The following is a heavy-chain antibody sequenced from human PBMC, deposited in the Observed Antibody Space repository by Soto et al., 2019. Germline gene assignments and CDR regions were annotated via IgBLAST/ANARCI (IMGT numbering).Heavy chain of an antibody. V-gene: IGHV4-34*01. Sequence: SETLSLTCTVSGGSFSGYYWSWIRQPPGKGLEWIGEINHSGSTNYNPSLKSRVTISVDTSKNQFSLKLSSVTAADTAVYYCARVQSSGWYPNFDYWGQGTLVTVSS. CDR2: INHSGST. CDR1: GGSFSGYY. J-gene: IGHJ4*02. CDR3: ARVQSSGWYPNFDY. D-gene: IGHD6-19*01.